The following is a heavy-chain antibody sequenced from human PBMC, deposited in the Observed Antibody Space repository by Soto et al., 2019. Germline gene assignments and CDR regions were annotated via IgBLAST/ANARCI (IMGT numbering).Heavy chain of an antibody. CDR1: GFTVSSHY. V-gene: IGHV3-53*02. CDR3: ARSSRSIAARRKVYYFDY. CDR2: IYSGGST. D-gene: IGHD6-6*01. Sequence: EVQLVETGGGLIQPGGSLRLSCAASGFTVSSHYMSWVRQAPGKGLEWVSVIYSGGSTYYADSVKGRFTISRDNSKNTLYLQMNSLRAEDTAVYYCARSSRSIAARRKVYYFDYWGQGTLVTVSS. J-gene: IGHJ4*02.